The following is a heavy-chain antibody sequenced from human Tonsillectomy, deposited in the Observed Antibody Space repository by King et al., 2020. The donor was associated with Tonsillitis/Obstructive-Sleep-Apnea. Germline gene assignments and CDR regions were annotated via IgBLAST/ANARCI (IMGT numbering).Heavy chain of an antibody. CDR1: GGSFSGYY. D-gene: IGHD3-22*01. CDR3: ARGRGYYYDSSGYYYTPLVFDY. V-gene: IGHV4-34*01. J-gene: IGHJ4*02. Sequence: VQLQQWGAGLLKPSETLSLTCAVYGGSFSGYYWSWIRQPPGKGLEWIGEINHSGSTNYNPSLKSRVTISVDTSKNQFSLKLSSVTAADTAVYYCARGRGYYYDSSGYYYTPLVFDYWGQGTLVTVSS. CDR2: INHSGST.